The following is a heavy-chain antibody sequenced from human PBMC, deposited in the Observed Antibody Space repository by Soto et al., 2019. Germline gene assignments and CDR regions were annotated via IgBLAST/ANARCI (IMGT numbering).Heavy chain of an antibody. J-gene: IGHJ4*02. V-gene: IGHV1-8*01. D-gene: IGHD4-4*01. CDR1: RYTFISYD. Sequence: QVQLVQSGAVVKKPGASVKVSCKASRYTFISYDINWVRQATGQGLEWMGWMNPKSANTGYAQNFQGRVTMTRNTSISTAYMELSSLRSEDTAVYYCARSPSWETTVTPYYFDYWGQGTLVTVSS. CDR2: MNPKSANT. CDR3: ARSPSWETTVTPYYFDY.